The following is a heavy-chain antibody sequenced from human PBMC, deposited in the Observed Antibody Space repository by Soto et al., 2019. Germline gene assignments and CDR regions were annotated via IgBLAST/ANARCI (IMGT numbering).Heavy chain of an antibody. CDR1: GYSFTSYW. J-gene: IGHJ6*02. CDR2: IDPTDSYT. Sequence: GESLKISCKTSGYSFTSYWITWLRQIPGKGLEWVGRIDPTDSYTNYNPSFQGHVTISADKSITTAYLQWTSLKASDTAMYYCARPRYGGNSAGMDVWGQGTTVTVS. D-gene: IGHD2-21*02. V-gene: IGHV5-10-1*01. CDR3: ARPRYGGNSAGMDV.